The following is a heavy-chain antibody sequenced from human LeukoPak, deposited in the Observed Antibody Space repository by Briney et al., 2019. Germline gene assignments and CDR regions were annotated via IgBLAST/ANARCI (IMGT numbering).Heavy chain of an antibody. CDR2: INPNSSGT. V-gene: IGHV1-2*02. CDR1: GYTFTGYY. Sequence: ASVKVSCKASGYTFTGYYMHWVRQAPGQGLEWMGWINPNSSGTNYAQKFQGRVTMTRDTSISTAYMELRSLKSDDTAVYYCARGGKYNWNYVKSDYWGQGTLVTVSA. J-gene: IGHJ4*02. CDR3: ARGGKYNWNYVKSDY. D-gene: IGHD1-7*01.